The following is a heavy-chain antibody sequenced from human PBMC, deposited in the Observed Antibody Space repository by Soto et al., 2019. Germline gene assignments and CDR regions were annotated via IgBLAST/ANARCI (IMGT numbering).Heavy chain of an antibody. J-gene: IGHJ6*03. Sequence: EVQLVESGGGLVQPGGSLRLSCAASGFTFSSYSMNWVRQEPRKGLEWLSYISGSSSIIYYADSVEGRYTISRDNAKNSLYLQMNSLRAEDTAVYNCAFWFGADYLDYYHLDVWEEGTTITVSS. D-gene: IGHD3-10*01. V-gene: IGHV3-48*01. CDR3: AFWFGADYLDYYHLDV. CDR1: GFTFSSYS. CDR2: ISGSSSII.